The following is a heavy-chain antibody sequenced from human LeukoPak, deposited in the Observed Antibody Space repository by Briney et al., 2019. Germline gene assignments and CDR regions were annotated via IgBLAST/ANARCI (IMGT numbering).Heavy chain of an antibody. CDR2: INPNSGGT. CDR3: ARDLKQWLVQTSYYYYYMDV. V-gene: IGHV1-2*06. J-gene: IGHJ6*03. D-gene: IGHD6-19*01. CDR1: GYTFTGYY. Sequence: ASVKISCKASGYTFTGYYMHWVRQAPGQGLEWMGRINPNSGGTNYAQKFQGRVTMTRDTSISTAYMELSRLRSEDTAVYYCARDLKQWLVQTSYYYYYMDVWGKGTTVTVSS.